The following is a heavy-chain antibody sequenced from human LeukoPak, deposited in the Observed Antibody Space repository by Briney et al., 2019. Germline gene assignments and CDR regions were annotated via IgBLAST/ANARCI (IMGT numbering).Heavy chain of an antibody. CDR3: AEDAHYYDSGGYYAPFDC. V-gene: IGHV3-23*01. J-gene: IGHJ4*02. Sequence: PGWSLRLSCAASGFTFSSYAMSWVRQAPGMGLEWVSGISGTGDSTFYADSVKGRFTISRDNSKNTLYLQMNTLRAEDTAVYYCAEDAHYYDSGGYYAPFDCWGQGTLVTVSS. CDR2: ISGTGDST. D-gene: IGHD3-22*01. CDR1: GFTFSSYA.